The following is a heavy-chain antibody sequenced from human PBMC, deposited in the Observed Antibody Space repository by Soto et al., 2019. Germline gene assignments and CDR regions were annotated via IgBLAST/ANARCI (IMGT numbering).Heavy chain of an antibody. CDR2: IYDGGST. CDR1: GGPIRHVNYC. Sequence: QVPPPGSGPGTVKALQDLSPPCPVSGGPIRHVNYCRGWDRPSPDKGLEWIGHIYDGGSTYNNPSLRSRLTILVDTSKNQFSLKLSSVSAADTAVYYCTRGPSGDKVDYWGQGILVTVSS. D-gene: IGHD7-27*01. V-gene: IGHV4-30-4*01. J-gene: IGHJ4*02. CDR3: TRGPSGDKVDY.